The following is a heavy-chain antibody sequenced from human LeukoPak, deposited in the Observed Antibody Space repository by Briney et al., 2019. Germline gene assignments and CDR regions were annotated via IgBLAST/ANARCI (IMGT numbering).Heavy chain of an antibody. Sequence: SETLSLTCAVYGGSFSGYYWSWIRQPPGKGLEWIGEINHSGSTNYNPSLKSRVTISVDTSKNRFSLKLSSVTAADTAVYYCARGQYCSGGSCYSDWFDPWGQGTLVTVSS. V-gene: IGHV4-34*01. CDR1: GGSFSGYY. D-gene: IGHD2-15*01. CDR3: ARGQYCSGGSCYSDWFDP. CDR2: INHSGST. J-gene: IGHJ5*02.